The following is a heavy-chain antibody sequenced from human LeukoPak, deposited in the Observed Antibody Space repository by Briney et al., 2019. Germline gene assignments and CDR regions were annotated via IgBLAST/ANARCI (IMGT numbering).Heavy chain of an antibody. CDR3: ARNVGWYSHDS. D-gene: IGHD6-19*01. V-gene: IGHV4-59*08. CDR1: GDSLSSHY. Sequence: SETLSFICTVSGDSLSSHYWSWTRQPPGKGLEWIGYIYGSGSTHYDPSLRSRVTISEDTSKNQFSLKLTSVTAADTAVYYCARNVGWYSHDSWGQGTLVTVSS. CDR2: IYGSGST. J-gene: IGHJ4*02.